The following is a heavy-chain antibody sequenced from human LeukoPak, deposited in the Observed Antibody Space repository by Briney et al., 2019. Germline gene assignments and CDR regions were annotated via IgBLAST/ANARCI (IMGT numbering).Heavy chain of an antibody. CDR3: ARVYYSSSYDYWYFDL. CDR2: IYYSGST. CDR1: GASFSGYY. Sequence: SETLSLTCSVSGASFSGYYGIWIRQPPGKGLEWIGYIYYSGSTNYNPSLKSRVTMLVDTSKNQFSLKLTSVTAADTAVYYCARVYYSSSYDYWYFDLWGRGTLVTVSS. D-gene: IGHD6-13*01. J-gene: IGHJ2*01. V-gene: IGHV4-59*13.